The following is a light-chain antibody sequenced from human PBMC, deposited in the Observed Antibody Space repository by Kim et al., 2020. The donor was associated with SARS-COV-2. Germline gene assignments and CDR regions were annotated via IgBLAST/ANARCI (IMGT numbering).Light chain of an antibody. V-gene: IGKV1-39*01. J-gene: IGKJ1*01. Sequence: ATVGDRVTITCRASQGISSNLSWFQQKPGKAPKLLIHSASSLQSGVPSRFSDSGSGTDFTLTISSLQPEDFATYYCLQSYSIPLAFGQGTKVDIK. CDR3: LQSYSIPLA. CDR2: SAS. CDR1: QGISSN.